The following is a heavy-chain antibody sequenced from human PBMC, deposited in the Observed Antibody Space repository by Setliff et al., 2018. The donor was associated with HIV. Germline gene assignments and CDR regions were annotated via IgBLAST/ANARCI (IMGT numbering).Heavy chain of an antibody. CDR3: ARGIENFWSGYIR. Sequence: SETLSLTCTVPGGSINSHYWSWVRQPPGKGLEWIGSIYYNGNTNYNPSLKSRVAISVDTSKNLFSLKMNSVTPADTAVYYCARGIENFWSGYIRWGQGALVTVSS. CDR2: IYYNGNT. V-gene: IGHV4-59*11. J-gene: IGHJ4*02. CDR1: GGSINSHY. D-gene: IGHD3-3*01.